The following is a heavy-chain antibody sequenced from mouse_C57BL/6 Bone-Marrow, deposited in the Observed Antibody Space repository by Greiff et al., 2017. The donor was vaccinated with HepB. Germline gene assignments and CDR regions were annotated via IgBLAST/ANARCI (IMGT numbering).Heavy chain of an antibody. V-gene: IGHV5-6*01. CDR1: GFTFSSYG. CDR3: ARHGY. J-gene: IGHJ2*01. CDR2: ISSGGSYT. Sequence: EVKLVESGGDLVKPGGSLKLSCAASGFTFSSYGMSWVCQTPDKRLEWVATISSGGSYTYYPDSVKGRFTISRDNAKNTLYLQMSSLKSEDTAMYYCARHGYWGQGTTLTVSS.